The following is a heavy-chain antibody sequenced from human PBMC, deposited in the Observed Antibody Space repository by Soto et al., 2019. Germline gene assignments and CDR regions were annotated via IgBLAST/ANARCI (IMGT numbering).Heavy chain of an antibody. Sequence: ASETLSLTCAVYGGSFSGYYWSWIRQPPGKGLEWIGEINHSGSTNYNPSIKSRVTISVDTSKNQFSLKLSSVTAADTAVYYCARRMRNPEYSGYARYAFDIWGQGTMVTVSS. CDR2: INHSGST. V-gene: IGHV4-34*01. CDR3: ARRMRNPEYSGYARYAFDI. D-gene: IGHD5-12*01. CDR1: GGSFSGYY. J-gene: IGHJ3*02.